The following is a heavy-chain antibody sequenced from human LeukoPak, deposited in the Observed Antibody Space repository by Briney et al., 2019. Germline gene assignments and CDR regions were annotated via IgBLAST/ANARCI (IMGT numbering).Heavy chain of an antibody. V-gene: IGHV1-2*02. J-gene: IGHJ4*02. CDR2: INPNSGGT. Sequence: ASVKVSCKASGYTFTAYYMHWVRQAPGQGLEWMGWINPNSGGTSYAQKFQGRVTMTRDTSTSTVYMELSSLRSEDTAVYYCASGLYSSSRRFDYWGQGTLVTVSS. CDR1: GYTFTAYY. D-gene: IGHD6-13*01. CDR3: ASGLYSSSRRFDY.